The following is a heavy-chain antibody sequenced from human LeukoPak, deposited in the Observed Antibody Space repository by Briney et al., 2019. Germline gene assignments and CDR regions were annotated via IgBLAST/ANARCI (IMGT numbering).Heavy chain of an antibody. Sequence: GASLKISCKGSGYSFTSYWISWVRQMPGKGLERMGSIDPSDSYTYYSPSFQGHVTTSADKSISTAYLQWSSLKASDTAMYYCAKTDDYGSGSYYHYYYYGMDVWGQGTTVTVSS. J-gene: IGHJ6*02. CDR1: GYSFTSYW. D-gene: IGHD3-10*01. CDR2: IDPSDSYT. V-gene: IGHV5-10-1*01. CDR3: AKTDDYGSGSYYHYYYYGMDV.